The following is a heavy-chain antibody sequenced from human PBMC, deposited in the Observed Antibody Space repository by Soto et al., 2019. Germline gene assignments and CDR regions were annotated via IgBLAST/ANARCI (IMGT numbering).Heavy chain of an antibody. J-gene: IGHJ3*02. V-gene: IGHV3-30-3*01. CDR3: ARGWIDAFDI. CDR1: GFTFSSYA. D-gene: IGHD1-1*01. Sequence: QVQLVESGGGVVQPGRSLRLSCAASGFTFSSYAMHWVGQAPGKGLEWVAVISYDGSNKYYADSVKGRFTISRDNSKNTLYLQMNSLRAEDTAVYYCARGWIDAFDIWGQGTMVTVSS. CDR2: ISYDGSNK.